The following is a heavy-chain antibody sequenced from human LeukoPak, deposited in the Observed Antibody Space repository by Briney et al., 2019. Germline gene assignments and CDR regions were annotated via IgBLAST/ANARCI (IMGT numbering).Heavy chain of an antibody. J-gene: IGHJ4*02. V-gene: IGHV3-30*02. CDR1: GFTFSSYG. CDR2: IRYDRSNK. D-gene: IGHD3-22*01. Sequence: GGSLRLSCAASGFTFSSYGMHWVRQAPGKGLAWVAFIRYDRSNKYYADSVKGRFTISRDNSKNTLYLQMSSLRAEDTAVYYCAKGAREITMIKAFDYWGQGTLVTVSS. CDR3: AKGAREITMIKAFDY.